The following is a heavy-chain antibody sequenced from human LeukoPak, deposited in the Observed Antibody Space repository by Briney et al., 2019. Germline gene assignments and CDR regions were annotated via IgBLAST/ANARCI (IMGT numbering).Heavy chain of an antibody. J-gene: IGHJ1*01. CDR2: IRYDGSNK. D-gene: IGHD1-26*01. CDR3: ARDRGGSYMYLQH. V-gene: IGHV3-30*02. Sequence: GGSLRLSCAASGFTFSSYGMHWVRQAPGKGLEWVAFIRYDGSNKYYADSVKGRFTISRDNVKNSLFLQMNSLRAEDTALYYCARDRGGSYMYLQHWGQGTLVTVSS. CDR1: GFTFSSYG.